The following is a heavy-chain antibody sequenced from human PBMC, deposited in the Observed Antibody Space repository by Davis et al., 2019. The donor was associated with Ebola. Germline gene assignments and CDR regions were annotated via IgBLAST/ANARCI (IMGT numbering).Heavy chain of an antibody. V-gene: IGHV1-8*01. J-gene: IGHJ4*02. CDR2: MNPYSGHT. D-gene: IGHD2-21*02. CDR3: TRGYSPKCRTGDCVNDF. Sequence: ASVKVSCKASGYIFSNYDINWVRQASGQGLEWMGWMNPYSGHTGYVEKFQGRVTMTRDPSINTAYMDLSSLTPDDTAVYYCTRGYSPKCRTGDCVNDFWGQGTLVTVSS. CDR1: GYIFSNYD.